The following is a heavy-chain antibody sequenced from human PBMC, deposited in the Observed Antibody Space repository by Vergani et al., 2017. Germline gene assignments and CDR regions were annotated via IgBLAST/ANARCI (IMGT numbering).Heavy chain of an antibody. Sequence: QVQLVQSGAEVKKPGASVKVSCKASGYTFTGYYMHWVRQAPGQGLEWMGWINPNSGGTNYAQKFQGRVTMTRDTSISTDYMELSRLRSDDTAVYYCARARSFYSSGWSWDYWGQGTLVTVSS. CDR2: INPNSGGT. CDR3: ARARSFYSSGWSWDY. CDR1: GYTFTGYY. D-gene: IGHD6-19*01. J-gene: IGHJ4*02. V-gene: IGHV1-2*02.